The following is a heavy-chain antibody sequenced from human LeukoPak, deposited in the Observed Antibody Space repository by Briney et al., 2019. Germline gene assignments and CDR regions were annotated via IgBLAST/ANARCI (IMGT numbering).Heavy chain of an antibody. CDR1: GFTFSSYW. Sequence: GGSLRLSCAASGFTFSSYWMSWVRQAPGKGLEGVANIKQDGSEKYYVDSVKGRFTISRDNAKNSLYLQMNSLRAEDTAVYYCARRGGYPEPSFDYWGQGTLVTVSS. CDR3: ARRGGYPEPSFDY. CDR2: IKQDGSEK. D-gene: IGHD5-12*01. V-gene: IGHV3-7*01. J-gene: IGHJ4*02.